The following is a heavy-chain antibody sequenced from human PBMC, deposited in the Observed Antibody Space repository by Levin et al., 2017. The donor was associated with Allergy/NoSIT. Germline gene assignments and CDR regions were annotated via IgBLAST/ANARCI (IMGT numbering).Heavy chain of an antibody. V-gene: IGHV4-31*03. J-gene: IGHJ3*02. Sequence: SETLSLTCTVSGGSISSGGYYWSWIRQHPGKGLEWIGYIYYSGSTYYNPSLKSRVTISVDTSKNQFSLKLSSVTAADTAVYYCARAHCSGGSCYSGGNAFDIWGQGTMVTVSS. CDR1: GGSISSGGYY. CDR2: IYYSGST. CDR3: ARAHCSGGSCYSGGNAFDI. D-gene: IGHD2-15*01.